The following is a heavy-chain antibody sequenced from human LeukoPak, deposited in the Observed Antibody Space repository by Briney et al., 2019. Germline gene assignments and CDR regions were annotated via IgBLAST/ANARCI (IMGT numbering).Heavy chain of an antibody. V-gene: IGHV3-21*01. CDR2: ISGLSSYT. CDR1: GFTFSDYD. D-gene: IGHD3-16*01. CDR3: GRAFPPLRTSSAGDL. J-gene: IGHJ4*02. Sequence: GGSLRLSCSASGFTFSDYDMNWVCQAPGKGLEWVSSISGLSSYTYYGESVKGRFSISRDNAKNSLYLQMNSLGAEDTATYYCGRAFPPLRTSSAGDLWGQGILVTVSS.